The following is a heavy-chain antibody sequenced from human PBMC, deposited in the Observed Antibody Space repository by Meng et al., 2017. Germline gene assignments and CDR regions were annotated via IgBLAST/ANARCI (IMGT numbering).Heavy chain of an antibody. CDR3: ARDIRPSYFDY. CDR1: GGTFSSYA. D-gene: IGHD3-10*01. J-gene: IGHJ4*02. V-gene: IGHV1-69*01. CDR2: IIPIFGTA. Sequence: VELVQVGSEWKTPGPPVKVSCKASGGTFSSYAISWVRQAPGKGLEWMGGIIPIFGTANYAQKFQGRVTITADESTSTAYMELSSLRSEDTAVYYCARDIRPSYFDYWGQGTLVTVSS.